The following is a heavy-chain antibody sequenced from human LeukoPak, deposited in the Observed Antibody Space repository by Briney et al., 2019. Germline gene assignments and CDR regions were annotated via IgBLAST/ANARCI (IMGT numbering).Heavy chain of an antibody. V-gene: IGHV3-7*01. J-gene: IGHJ4*02. D-gene: IGHD6-19*01. Sequence: GGSLRLSCTASGFTFSSYAMNWVRQAPGKGLEWVANIKQDGSEKYYVDSVKGRFTTSRDNAKNSLYLQMNSLRAEDTAVYYCARGASGWHQPDYWGQGTLVTVSS. CDR1: GFTFSSYA. CDR3: ARGASGWHQPDY. CDR2: IKQDGSEK.